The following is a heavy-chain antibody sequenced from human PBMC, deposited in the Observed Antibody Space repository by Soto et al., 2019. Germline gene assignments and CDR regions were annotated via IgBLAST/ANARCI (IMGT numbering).Heavy chain of an antibody. CDR2: IIPIFGTA. CDR1: GGTFSSYA. Sequence: QVQLVQSGAEVKKPGSSVKVSCKASGGTFSSYAISWVRQAPGQGLEWMGGIIPIFGTANYAQKFQGRVTITADESTRTAYMEMSSLRSEDTAVYYCARGTVTKVLGYYYVMDVWGQGTTVTVSS. D-gene: IGHD4-4*01. J-gene: IGHJ6*02. V-gene: IGHV1-69*12. CDR3: ARGTVTKVLGYYYVMDV.